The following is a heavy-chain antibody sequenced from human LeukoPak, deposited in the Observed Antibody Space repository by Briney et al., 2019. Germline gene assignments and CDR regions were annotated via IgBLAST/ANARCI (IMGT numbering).Heavy chain of an antibody. Sequence: ASVTVACKVSGYILTELSRHWVRQAPGKGREWMRGFDPEDGDTIYAQKFQGRVTMTEDTSTDTAYMELSSLRSEDTAVYYCATRRRYSSGWYTYNWFDPWGQGTLVTVSS. CDR3: ATRRRYSSGWYTYNWFDP. CDR2: FDPEDGDT. J-gene: IGHJ5*02. D-gene: IGHD6-19*01. V-gene: IGHV1-24*01. CDR1: GYILTELS.